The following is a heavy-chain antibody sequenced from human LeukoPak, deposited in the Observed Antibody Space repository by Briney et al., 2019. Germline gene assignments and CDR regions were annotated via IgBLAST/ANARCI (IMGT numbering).Heavy chain of an antibody. Sequence: PGGSLRLSCAVSGVTLSNYGVSRVRQAPGKGLEWVAGISDSGGRTNYADSVKGRFTISRDNPKNTIYLQMNSLRAEDTAVYFCAKRGVVIRVILVGFHKEAYYFDSWGQGALVTVSS. V-gene: IGHV3-23*01. CDR1: GVTLSNYG. CDR2: ISDSGGRT. CDR3: AKRGVVIRVILVGFHKEAYYFDS. D-gene: IGHD3-22*01. J-gene: IGHJ4*02.